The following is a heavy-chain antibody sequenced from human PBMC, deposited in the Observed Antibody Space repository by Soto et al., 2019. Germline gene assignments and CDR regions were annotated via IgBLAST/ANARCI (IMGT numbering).Heavy chain of an antibody. D-gene: IGHD6-6*01. V-gene: IGHV1-46*01. CDR3: ARESSSSHFDY. CDR2: INPSGDSR. CDR1: GFSFSDYF. J-gene: IGHJ4*02. Sequence: ASVKVSCKASGFSFSDYFMHWVRQAPGQGLEWMGIINPSGDSRNYAQKFQGRVTITRDTSTSTVYMELSSLRSEDTAVYYCARESSSSHFDYWGQGTLVTVSS.